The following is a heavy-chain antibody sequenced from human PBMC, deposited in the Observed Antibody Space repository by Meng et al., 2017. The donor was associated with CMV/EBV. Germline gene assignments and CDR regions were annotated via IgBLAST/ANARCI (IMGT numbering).Heavy chain of an antibody. CDR2: VDPVDGET. Sequence: ASVKVSCKASGYTFNDHYMNWVKQAPGKGLEWMGLVDPVDGETKYAERFQGRVTLTADTTTETAYLELRRLRSGDTAIYYCAREIAVDGQHWGQGTLVTVSS. CDR3: AREIAVDGQH. J-gene: IGHJ1*01. V-gene: IGHV1-69-2*01. D-gene: IGHD6-19*01. CDR1: GYTFNDHY.